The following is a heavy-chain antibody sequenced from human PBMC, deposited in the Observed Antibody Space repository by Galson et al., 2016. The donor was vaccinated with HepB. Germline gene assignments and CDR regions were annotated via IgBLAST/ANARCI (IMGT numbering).Heavy chain of an antibody. D-gene: IGHD3-3*01. CDR1: GFTFSSYA. V-gene: IGHV3-23*01. CDR3: AKVKTGGDYDFWSLDY. J-gene: IGHJ4*02. Sequence: LRLSCAASGFTFSSYAMSWVRQAPGKGLEWVSAISGSGGSTYYADSVKGRFTISRDNSKNTLYLQMNSLRAEDTAVYYCAKVKTGGDYDFWSLDYWGQGTLVTASS. CDR2: ISGSGGST.